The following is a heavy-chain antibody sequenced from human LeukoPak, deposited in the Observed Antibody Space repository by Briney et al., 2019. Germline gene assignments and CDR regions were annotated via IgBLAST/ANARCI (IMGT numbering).Heavy chain of an antibody. D-gene: IGHD6-6*01. CDR3: ARLDEYSSSSRYYGMDV. V-gene: IGHV1-69*13. Sequence: SVKVSCKASGGTFSSYGISWVRQAPGQGLEWMGGIIPIFGTANYAQKFQGRVTITADESASTAYMELSSLRSEDTAVYYCARLDEYSSSSRYYGMDVWGQGTTVTVSS. CDR1: GGTFSSYG. J-gene: IGHJ6*02. CDR2: IIPIFGTA.